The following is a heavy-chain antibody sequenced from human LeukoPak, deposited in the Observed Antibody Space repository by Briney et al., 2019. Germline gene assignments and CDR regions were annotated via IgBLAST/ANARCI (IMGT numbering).Heavy chain of an antibody. D-gene: IGHD3-16*01. CDR1: GGSFSGYY. CDR3: ARDQGASVYYYGMDV. CDR2: IYYSGST. J-gene: IGHJ6*02. V-gene: IGHV4-31*11. Sequence: SETLSLTCAVYGGSFSGYYWSWIRQHPGKGLEWIGYIYYSGSTYYSPSLKSRVTISVDTSKNQFSLKLSSVTAADTAVYYCARDQGASVYYYGMDVWGQGTTVTVSS.